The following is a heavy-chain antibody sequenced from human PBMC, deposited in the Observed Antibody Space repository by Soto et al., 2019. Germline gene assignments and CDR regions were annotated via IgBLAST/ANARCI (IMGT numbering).Heavy chain of an antibody. CDR3: ARQTPTGYSSSWPIDY. V-gene: IGHV4-39*01. CDR2: IYYSGST. J-gene: IGHJ4*02. CDR1: GGSISSSSYY. Sequence: SETLSLTCTVSGGSISSSSYYWGWIRQPPGKGLEWIGSIYYSGSTYYNQSLKSRVTISVDTSKNQFSLKLSSVTAADTAVYYCARQTPTGYSSSWPIDYWGQGTLVTVSS. D-gene: IGHD6-13*01.